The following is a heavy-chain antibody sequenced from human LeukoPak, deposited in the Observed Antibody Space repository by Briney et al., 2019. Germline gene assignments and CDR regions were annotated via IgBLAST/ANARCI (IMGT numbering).Heavy chain of an antibody. V-gene: IGHV3-43*01. CDR1: GFTFSSYG. D-gene: IGHD3-3*01. J-gene: IGHJ4*02. CDR3: AKDGLEPFDY. Sequence: GGSLRLSCAASGFTFSSYGMHWVRQAPGKGLEWVSLISWDGGSTYYADSVKGRFTISGDNSKNSLYLQMNSLRTEDTALYYCAKDGLEPFDYWGQGTLVTVSS. CDR2: ISWDGGST.